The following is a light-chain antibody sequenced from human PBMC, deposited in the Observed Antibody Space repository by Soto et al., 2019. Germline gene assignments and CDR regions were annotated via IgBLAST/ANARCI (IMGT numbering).Light chain of an antibody. V-gene: IGKV1-5*03. Sequence: DIQMTQSPSTLSASVGDRVTSTCRASQTIDSWLAWYQQRPGKPPNLLIYKASTLASGVPSRFSGSGSGTEFTLTINSLQPDDFATYYCQQYHIYSGTFGQGTKVYIK. J-gene: IGKJ1*01. CDR1: QTIDSW. CDR2: KAS. CDR3: QQYHIYSGT.